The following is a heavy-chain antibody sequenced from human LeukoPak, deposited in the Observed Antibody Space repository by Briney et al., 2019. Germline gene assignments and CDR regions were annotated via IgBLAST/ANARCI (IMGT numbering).Heavy chain of an antibody. CDR3: ARGVGGDTDFDY. Sequence: TSETLSLTCTVSGGSISSYYWSWIRQPPGKGLEWIGYIYYSGSTNYNPSLKSRVTISVDTSKNQFSLKLSSVTAADTAVYYCARGVGGDTDFDYWGQGTLVTLSS. V-gene: IGHV4-59*01. CDR1: GGSISSYY. J-gene: IGHJ4*02. D-gene: IGHD5-18*01. CDR2: IYYSGST.